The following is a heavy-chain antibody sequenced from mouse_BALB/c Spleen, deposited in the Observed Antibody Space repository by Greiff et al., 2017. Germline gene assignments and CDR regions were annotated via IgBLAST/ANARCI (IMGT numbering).Heavy chain of an antibody. J-gene: IGHJ2*01. CDR2: INPYNDGT. V-gene: IGHV1-14*01. CDR1: GYTFTSYV. CDR3: ARDGYPHYFDY. Sequence: QLQESGPELVKPGASVKMSCKASGYTFTSYVMHWVKQKPGQGLEWIGYINPYNDGTKYNEKFKGKATLTSDKSSSTAYMELSSLTSEDSAVYYCARDGYPHYFDYWGQGTTLTVSS. D-gene: IGHD2-3*01.